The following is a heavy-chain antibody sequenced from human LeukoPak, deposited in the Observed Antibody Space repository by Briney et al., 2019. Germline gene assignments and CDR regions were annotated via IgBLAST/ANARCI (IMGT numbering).Heavy chain of an antibody. CDR3: ARGRLYYYGMDV. CDR2: VNHSGST. J-gene: IGHJ6*04. CDR1: GGSFSGYY. Sequence: SETLSLTCAVYGGSFSGYYWSWIRQLPGKGLEWIGEVNHSGSTNYNPSLKSRVTISVDTSKNQFSLKLSSVTAADTAVYYCARGRLYYYGMDVWGKGTAVTVSS. V-gene: IGHV4-34*01.